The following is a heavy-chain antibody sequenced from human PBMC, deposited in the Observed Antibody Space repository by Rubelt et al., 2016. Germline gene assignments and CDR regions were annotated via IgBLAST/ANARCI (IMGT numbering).Heavy chain of an antibody. J-gene: IGHJ4*02. CDR3: ARKSYGDTGYYFDY. CDR1: TFSSYA. D-gene: IGHD4-17*01. Sequence: TFSSYAISWVRQAPGQGLEWIGGIIPIFGTANYAQKFQGRVTITADESTSTAYMELSSLRSEDTAVYYCARKSYGDTGYYFDYWGQGTLVTVSS. V-gene: IGHV1-69*01. CDR2: IIPIFGTA.